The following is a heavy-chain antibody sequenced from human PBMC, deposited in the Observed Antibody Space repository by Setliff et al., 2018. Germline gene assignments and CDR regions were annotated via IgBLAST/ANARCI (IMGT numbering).Heavy chain of an antibody. J-gene: IGHJ4*02. CDR1: GYTFTSYY. Sequence: GASVKVSCKASGYTFTSYYMHWVRQAPGQGLEWMGRIIPIFGTANYAQNFQGRVTITADKSTSTAYMELSRLRSDDTAVYYCARALGATITHFDYWGQGTLVTVSS. CDR3: ARALGATITHFDY. D-gene: IGHD1-26*01. CDR2: IIPIFGTA. V-gene: IGHV1-69*06.